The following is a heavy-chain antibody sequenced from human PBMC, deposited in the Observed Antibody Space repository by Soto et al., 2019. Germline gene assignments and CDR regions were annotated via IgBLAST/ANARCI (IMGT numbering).Heavy chain of an antibody. CDR3: RXLEWLRVSSEYYYYGMDV. J-gene: IGHJ6*02. CDR2: SSGIFGST. D-gene: IGHD3-3*01. Sequence: PGGSLRLSCAASGFTFSSYAMIWVRQAPVNGLELVSASSGIFGSTYYADSVKGRFTISRDNSKKTLYLQMNSLRADDTTVYYFRXLEWLRVSSEYYYYGMDVWGQGTTVTVSS. CDR1: GFTFSSYA. V-gene: IGHV3-23*01.